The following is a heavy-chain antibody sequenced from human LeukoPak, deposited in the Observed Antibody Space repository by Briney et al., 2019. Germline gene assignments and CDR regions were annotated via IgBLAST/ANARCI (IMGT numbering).Heavy chain of an antibody. Sequence: SETLSLTCAVYGGSFSGYYRSWIRQPPGKGLEGIGEINYSGSTNYNPSLKSRVTISVDTSKNQTSLKLSSVTAGDAAVYYCARDHVRFIRRRNNVFDIWGQGTMVTVSS. D-gene: IGHD1-14*01. CDR1: GGSFSGYY. CDR3: ARDHVRFIRRRNNVFDI. CDR2: INYSGST. V-gene: IGHV4-34*01. J-gene: IGHJ3*02.